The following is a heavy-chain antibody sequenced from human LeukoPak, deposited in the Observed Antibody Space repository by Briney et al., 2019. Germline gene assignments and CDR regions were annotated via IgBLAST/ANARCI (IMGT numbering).Heavy chain of an antibody. J-gene: IGHJ1*01. D-gene: IGHD3-3*01. CDR1: GGSISSSTFY. V-gene: IGHV4-61*01. CDR3: ASPDNGLEWFPFQH. Sequence: PSETLSLTCTVSGGSISSSTFYWSWIRQPPGKGLEWIGYIHYNGITNYSPSLKSRVTMSLDTSKNQFSLKLSSVTAADTAVYYCASPDNGLEWFPFQHWGQGTLVTVSS. CDR2: IHYNGIT.